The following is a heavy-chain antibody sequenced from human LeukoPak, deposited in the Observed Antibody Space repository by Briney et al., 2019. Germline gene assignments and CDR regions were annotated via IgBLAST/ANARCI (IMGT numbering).Heavy chain of an antibody. CDR1: GFTFSSYG. V-gene: IGHV3-9*01. CDR2: ISWNSGSI. J-gene: IGHJ6*02. D-gene: IGHD4-4*01. CDR3: AKDRSTVSNYYYYGMDV. Sequence: GGSLRLSCAASGFTFSSYGMHWVRQAPGKGLEWVSGISWNSGSIGYADSVKGRFTISRDNAKNSLYLQMNSLRAEDTALYYCAKDRSTVSNYYYYGMDVWGQGTTVTVSS.